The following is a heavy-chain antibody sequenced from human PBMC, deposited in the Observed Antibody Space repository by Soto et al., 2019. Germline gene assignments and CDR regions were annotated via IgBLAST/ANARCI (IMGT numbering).Heavy chain of an antibody. CDR1: GYAIPRAA. V-gene: IGHV1-3*01. J-gene: IGHJ4*02. CDR3: AEGTLSSFDY. CDR2: INAGNGNT. D-gene: IGHD6-6*01. Sequence: FGYAIPRAAEHLVRQAPGQRLEWMGWINAGNGNTKYSQKFQGRVTITRDTSASTAYMELSSLRSEDTAVYYCAEGTLSSFDYWGQRNRVTV.